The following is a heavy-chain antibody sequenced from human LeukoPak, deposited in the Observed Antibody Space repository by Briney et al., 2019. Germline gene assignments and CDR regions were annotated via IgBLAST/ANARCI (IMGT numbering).Heavy chain of an antibody. V-gene: IGHV3-23*01. CDR2: IFGSGGSA. CDR1: GFTLGSYA. Sequence: PGGSLRLSCVASGFTLGSYAMYWVRQAPGKGLEWVSGIFGSGGSAHYADSVKGRFTISRDNSKNTVYLQMNSLAVEDTAVYYCGKTTTGYSSGRYPAWPVDYWGQGTLVTVSS. J-gene: IGHJ4*02. D-gene: IGHD6-19*01. CDR3: GKTTTGYSSGRYPAWPVDY.